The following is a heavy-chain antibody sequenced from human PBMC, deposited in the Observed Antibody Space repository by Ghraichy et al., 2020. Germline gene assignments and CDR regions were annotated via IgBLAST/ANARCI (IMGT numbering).Heavy chain of an antibody. V-gene: IGHV6-1*01. J-gene: IGHJ5*02. CDR1: GDSVSSNSAA. Sequence: QTLSLTCAISGDSVSSNSAAWNWIRQSPSRGLEWLGRTYYRSKWYNDYAVSVKSRITINPDTSKNQFSLQLNSVTPEDTAVYYCAREVDIAAAGTTKYNWFDPWGQGTLVTVSS. CDR2: TYYRSKWYN. D-gene: IGHD6-13*01. CDR3: AREVDIAAAGTTKYNWFDP.